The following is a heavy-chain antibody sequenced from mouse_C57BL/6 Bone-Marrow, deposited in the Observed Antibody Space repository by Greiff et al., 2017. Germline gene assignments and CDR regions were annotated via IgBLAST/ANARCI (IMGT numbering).Heavy chain of an antibody. CDR1: GYTFTNYW. D-gene: IGHD2-5*01. CDR2: IYPGGGYT. CDR3: AREGLRYSKYDWYFDV. J-gene: IGHJ1*03. Sequence: QVQLQQSGAELVRPGTSVKMSCKASGYTFTNYWIGWAKQRPGHGLEWIGDIYPGGGYTNYNEKFKGKATLTADKSSSPAYMQFSSLTSEDSAIYYCAREGLRYSKYDWYFDVWGTGTTVTVSA. V-gene: IGHV1-63*01.